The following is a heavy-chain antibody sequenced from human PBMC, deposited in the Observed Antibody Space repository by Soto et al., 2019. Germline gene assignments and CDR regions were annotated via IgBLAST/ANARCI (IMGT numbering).Heavy chain of an antibody. V-gene: IGHV3-11*01. CDR2: ISGSGVVI. J-gene: IGHJ4*02. Sequence: QVQLVESGGGLVKPGGSLRLSCAASGFTFSDYYMSWIRQAPGKGLEWLSYISGSGVVIYYADSVKGRFTISRDNAKSSLYLQMNSLRVDETAVYYCARGRNDGDYWGQGTLVTVSS. D-gene: IGHD1-1*01. CDR1: GFTFSDYY. CDR3: ARGRNDGDY.